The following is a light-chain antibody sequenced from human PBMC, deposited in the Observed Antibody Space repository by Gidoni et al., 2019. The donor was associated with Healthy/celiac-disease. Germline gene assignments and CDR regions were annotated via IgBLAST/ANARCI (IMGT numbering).Light chain of an antibody. CDR1: QSISSY. J-gene: IGKJ5*01. V-gene: IGKV1-39*01. CDR3: QQSYSTLGIT. CDR2: AAS. Sequence: DIQMTQSPSSLSASVGDRVTITCRASQSISSYLNWYQQKPGKAPKLLIYAASSLQSGVPSRFSGSGSGTDFTLTISSLRPEDFATYYCQQSYSTLGITFGQGTRLEIK.